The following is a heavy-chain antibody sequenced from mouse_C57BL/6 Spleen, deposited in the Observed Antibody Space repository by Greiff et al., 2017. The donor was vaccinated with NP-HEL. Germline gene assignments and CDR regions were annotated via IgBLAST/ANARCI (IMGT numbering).Heavy chain of an antibody. V-gene: IGHV1-53*01. J-gene: IGHJ3*01. CDR2: INPSHGGT. CDR1: GYPFTSYW. D-gene: IGHD1-1*01. CDR3: ARWGNDNGSSYTWFAY. Sequence: QVQLQQPGTELVKPGASVKLSCKASGYPFTSYWMHWVKPRPGPGLEWIGNINPSHGGTTYNEKFKSKATLTVDNSSSPAYTQLSSLTSEDSAVYYGARWGNDNGSSYTWFAYWGQGTLVTVSA.